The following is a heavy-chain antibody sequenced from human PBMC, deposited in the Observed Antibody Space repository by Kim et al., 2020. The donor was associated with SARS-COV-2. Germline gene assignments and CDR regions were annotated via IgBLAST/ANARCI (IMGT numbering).Heavy chain of an antibody. J-gene: IGHJ4*02. D-gene: IGHD6-19*01. CDR1: GFTFSAYW. V-gene: IGHV3-7*03. CDR3: ARAWGTSAWFASSH. Sequence: GGSLRLSCAASGFTFSAYWMNWVRHAPGRGLEWVANINQDGSETYYVDSLKGRFTISRDNAKNSLYLQVNNLRPEDTAVYYCARAWGTSAWFASSHWGQGTLASVSA. CDR2: INQDGSET.